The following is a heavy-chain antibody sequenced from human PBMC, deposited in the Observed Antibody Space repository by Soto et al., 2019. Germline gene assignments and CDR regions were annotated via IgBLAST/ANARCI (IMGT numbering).Heavy chain of an antibody. CDR3: ARDLDPSYYYDSSGYPDAFDI. CDR1: GYTFTSYY. V-gene: IGHV1-46*01. Sequence: GASVKVSCKASGYTFTSYYMHWVRQAPGQGLEWMGIINPSGGSTSYAQKFQGRVTMTRDTSTSTAYMELSSLRSEDTAVYYCARDLDPSYYYDSSGYPDAFDIWGQGTMVTVSS. CDR2: INPSGGST. J-gene: IGHJ3*02. D-gene: IGHD3-22*01.